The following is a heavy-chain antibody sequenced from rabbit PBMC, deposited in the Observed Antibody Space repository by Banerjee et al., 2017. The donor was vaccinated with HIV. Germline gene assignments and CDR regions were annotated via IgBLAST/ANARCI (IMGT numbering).Heavy chain of an antibody. CDR3: ARDGSGWGANFNL. CDR1: GLDFSSSYW. Sequence: QSLEESGGDLVKPGASLTLTCTASGLDFSSSYWICWVRQAPGKGLEWIACIDADYRGSTYYASWAKGRFTISKTSSTTVTLQMTSLTAADTATYFCARDGSGWGANFNLWGQGTLVTVS. D-gene: IGHD4-1*01. CDR2: IDADYRGST. V-gene: IGHV1S40*01. J-gene: IGHJ4*01.